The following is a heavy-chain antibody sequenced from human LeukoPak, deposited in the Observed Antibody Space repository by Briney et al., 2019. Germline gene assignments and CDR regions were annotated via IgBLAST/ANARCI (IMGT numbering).Heavy chain of an antibody. CDR1: GFTFSSYA. CDR2: ISGSGGST. D-gene: IGHD6-19*01. Sequence: PGGSLRLSCAASGFTFSSYAMSWVRQAPGKGLEWVSVISGSGGSTYYADSVKGRFTISRDNSKNTLYLQMNSLRAEDTAVYYCAKRIAAGIAVTGDLDYWGQGTLVTVSS. J-gene: IGHJ4*02. CDR3: AKRIAAGIAVTGDLDY. V-gene: IGHV3-23*01.